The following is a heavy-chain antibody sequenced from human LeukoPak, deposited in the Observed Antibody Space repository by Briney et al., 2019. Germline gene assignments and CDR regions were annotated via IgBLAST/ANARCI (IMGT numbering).Heavy chain of an antibody. CDR3: ARVKDFWSGYYQSRGMDV. D-gene: IGHD3-3*01. J-gene: IGHJ6*02. Sequence: SETLSLTCTVSGGSISSCYWSWIRQPPGKGLEWIGYIYYSGSTNYNPSLKSRVTISVDTSKNQFSLKLSSVTAADTAVYYCARVKDFWSGYYQSRGMDVWGQGTTVTVSS. V-gene: IGHV4-59*01. CDR2: IYYSGST. CDR1: GGSISSCY.